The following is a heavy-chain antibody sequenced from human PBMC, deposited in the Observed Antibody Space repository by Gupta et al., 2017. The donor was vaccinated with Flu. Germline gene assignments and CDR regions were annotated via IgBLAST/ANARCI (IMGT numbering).Heavy chain of an antibody. CDR3: ARDGSGRSFQI. J-gene: IGHJ3*02. CDR2: MYNSGTT. V-gene: IGHV4-4*08. D-gene: IGHD6-19*01. Sequence: QVQLQESGPGLVKPSETLSLTCTVSGGSIGSEYWSWVRQPPGKGLEWIAYMYNSGTTKYNPPLTSRVSISVDTSKSQFSLKLRSVTAADTAVYYCARDGSGRSFQIWGQGIMVTVSS. CDR1: GGSIGSEY.